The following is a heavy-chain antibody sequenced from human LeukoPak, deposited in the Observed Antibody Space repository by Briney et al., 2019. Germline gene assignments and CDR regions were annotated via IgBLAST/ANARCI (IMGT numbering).Heavy chain of an antibody. CDR1: GCSFNAYA. J-gene: IGHJ4*02. CDR2: IIPIFGTS. Sequence: GASVKVSCKASGCSFNAYAISWVRQAPGQGLEWMGWIIPIFGTSNCAQKLQGRVTISTDESTSTAYMEVSSLRSEDTAIYYCARGLDASMETAYDYWGQGTLVTVSS. V-gene: IGHV1-69*05. CDR3: ARGLDASMETAYDY. D-gene: IGHD5-18*01.